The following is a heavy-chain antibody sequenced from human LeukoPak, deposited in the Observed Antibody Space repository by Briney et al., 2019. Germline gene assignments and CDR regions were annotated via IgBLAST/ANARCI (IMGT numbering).Heavy chain of an antibody. D-gene: IGHD2/OR15-2a*01. J-gene: IGHJ4*02. CDR2: IYYSGST. V-gene: IGHV4-59*01. CDR1: GGSISTYY. CDR3: ARGATSLSYFDS. Sequence: SETLSLTCTVSGGSISTYYWSWIQQPPGKGLEWIGYIYYSGSTNYNPSLKSRVTISVGTSKNQFSLKLSSVTAADTAVYYCARGATSLSYFDSRGQGTLVTVSS.